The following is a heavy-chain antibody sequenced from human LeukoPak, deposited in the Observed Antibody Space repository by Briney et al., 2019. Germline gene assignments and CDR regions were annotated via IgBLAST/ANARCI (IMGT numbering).Heavy chain of an antibody. Sequence: RGSLRLSCAASGFTFSSYSMNWVRQAPGKGLEWVSSISSSSSYIYYADSVKGRFTISRDNAKNSLYLQMNSLRAEDTAVYYCARRRDSGSLQHFDYWGQGTLVTVSS. CDR2: ISSSSSYI. D-gene: IGHD1-26*01. V-gene: IGHV3-21*04. CDR1: GFTFSSYS. CDR3: ARRRDSGSLQHFDY. J-gene: IGHJ4*02.